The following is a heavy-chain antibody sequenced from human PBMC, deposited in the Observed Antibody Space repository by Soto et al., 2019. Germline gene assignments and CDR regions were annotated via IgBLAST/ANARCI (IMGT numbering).Heavy chain of an antibody. D-gene: IGHD3-10*01. CDR3: ARVIRGAYYNSPLDT. Sequence: SSVKVSCKASGYTFTGYFMHWVRQAPGQGLEWMGWINPYSGGADYAQSFQGRVTMTRDTSISTVYMELSRLRFDDTAVYYCARVIRGAYYNSPLDTWGQGTVVTVSS. CDR2: INPYSGGA. J-gene: IGHJ5*02. V-gene: IGHV1-2*02. CDR1: GYTFTGYF.